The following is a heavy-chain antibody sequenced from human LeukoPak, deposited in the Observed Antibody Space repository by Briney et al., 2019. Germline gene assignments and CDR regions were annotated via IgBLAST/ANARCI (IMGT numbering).Heavy chain of an antibody. Sequence: GGSLRLSCAASGFTVSSNYMSWVRQAPGKGLEWVSVIYSGGSTYYADSVKGRFTISRDNSKNTLFLQMNSLRAEDTAVYYCAKGVDYCSGGSCPADYWGPGTLVTVSS. D-gene: IGHD2-15*01. CDR2: IYSGGST. CDR3: AKGVDYCSGGSCPADY. J-gene: IGHJ4*02. CDR1: GFTVSSNY. V-gene: IGHV3-53*05.